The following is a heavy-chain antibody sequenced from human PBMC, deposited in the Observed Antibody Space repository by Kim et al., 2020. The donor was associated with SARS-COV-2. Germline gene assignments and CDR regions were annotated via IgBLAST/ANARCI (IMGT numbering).Heavy chain of an antibody. CDR3: ARDPRHGGPGWSGYYGMDV. V-gene: IGHV3-11*06. Sequence: GRFTIARDNAKNSMKLQMNSLRAEDTAVYYCARDPRHGGPGWSGYYGMDVWGQGTTVTVSS. D-gene: IGHD3-3*01. J-gene: IGHJ6*02.